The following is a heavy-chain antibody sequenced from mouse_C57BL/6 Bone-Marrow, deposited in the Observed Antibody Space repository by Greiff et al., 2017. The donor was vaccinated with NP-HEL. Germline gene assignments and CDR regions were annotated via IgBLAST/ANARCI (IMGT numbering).Heavy chain of an antibody. Sequence: QVQLKESGPELVKPGASVKISCKASGYSFTSYYIHWVKQRPGQGLEWIGWIYPGSGNTKYNEKFKGKATLTADTSSSTAYMQLSSLTSEDSAVYYCARWGRLRRPFDYWGQGTTLTVSS. CDR3: ARWGRLRRPFDY. CDR1: GYSFTSYY. V-gene: IGHV1-66*01. D-gene: IGHD2-4*01. CDR2: IYPGSGNT. J-gene: IGHJ2*01.